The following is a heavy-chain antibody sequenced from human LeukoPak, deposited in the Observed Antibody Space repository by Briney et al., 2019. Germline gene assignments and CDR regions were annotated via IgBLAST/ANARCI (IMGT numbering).Heavy chain of an antibody. V-gene: IGHV3-43*02. D-gene: IGHD1-26*01. Sequence: GVSLRLSCAASGFIFDEYVIHWVRQAPGKGLEWVSLISGDGGSAYYADSVKGRFSVSRDTSKNSLYLQMNSLRTEDSALYYCTKGGYSGSYPFDSWGQGTLVTVS. CDR2: ISGDGGSA. CDR1: GFIFDEYV. CDR3: TKGGYSGSYPFDS. J-gene: IGHJ4*02.